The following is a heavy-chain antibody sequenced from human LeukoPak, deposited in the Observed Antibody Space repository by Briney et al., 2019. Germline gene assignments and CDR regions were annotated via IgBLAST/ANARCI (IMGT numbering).Heavy chain of an antibody. CDR1: GFTFSSYS. Sequence: PGGSLRLSCAASGFTFSSYSMNWVRQAPGKGLEWVSSISSSSSYIYYADSVKGRFTISRDNAKNSLYLQMNSLRAEDTAVYYCARGPAYDYSNYHWGQGTLVTVSS. CDR3: ARGPAYDYSNYH. CDR2: ISSSSSYI. J-gene: IGHJ5*02. D-gene: IGHD4-11*01. V-gene: IGHV3-21*01.